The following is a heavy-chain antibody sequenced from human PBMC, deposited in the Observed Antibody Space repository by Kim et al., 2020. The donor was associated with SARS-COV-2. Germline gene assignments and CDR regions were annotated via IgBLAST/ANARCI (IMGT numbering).Heavy chain of an antibody. J-gene: IGHJ4*02. CDR3: AKGAYSSGWSTPDY. V-gene: IGHV3-30*18. D-gene: IGHD6-19*01. CDR1: GFTFSSYG. Sequence: GGSLRLSCAASGFTFSSYGMHWVRQAPGKGLEWVAVISYDGSNKYYADSVKGRFTISRDNSKNTLYLQMNSLRAEETAVYYCAKGAYSSGWSTPDYWGQGTLVTVSS. CDR2: ISYDGSNK.